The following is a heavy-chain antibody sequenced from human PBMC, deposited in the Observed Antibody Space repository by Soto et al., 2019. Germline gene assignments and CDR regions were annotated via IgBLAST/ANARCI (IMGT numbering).Heavy chain of an antibody. CDR1: GYSFNTNW. Sequence: GESLKISCKGSGYSFNTNWIGWVRQMPGKGLEWMGIIYPGDSDTRYSPSFQGQVTISADKSISTAYMELSRLRSDDTAVYYCARLSSSSYWGQGTLVTVSS. D-gene: IGHD6-6*01. V-gene: IGHV5-51*01. CDR2: IYPGDSDT. J-gene: IGHJ4*02. CDR3: ARLSSSSY.